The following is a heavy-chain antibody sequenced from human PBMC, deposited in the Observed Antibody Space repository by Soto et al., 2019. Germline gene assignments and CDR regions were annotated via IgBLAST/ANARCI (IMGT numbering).Heavy chain of an antibody. CDR2: IWDDGSNK. CDR1: GFTFSSYG. CDR3: ARGSYYYDSSGYYQSTPFDY. J-gene: IGHJ4*02. V-gene: IGHV3-33*01. D-gene: IGHD3-22*01. Sequence: QVQLVESGGGVVQPGRSLRLSCAASGFTFSSYGMHWVRQAPGKGLEWVAVIWDDGSNKYYADSVKGRFTISRDNSKNALYLQMNSLRGEDTAVYYCARGSYYYDSSGYYQSTPFDYWGQGTLVTVSS.